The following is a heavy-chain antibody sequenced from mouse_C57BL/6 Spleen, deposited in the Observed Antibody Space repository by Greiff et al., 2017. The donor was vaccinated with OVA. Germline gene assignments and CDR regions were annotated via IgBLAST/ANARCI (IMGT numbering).Heavy chain of an antibody. CDR3: ARYPLSNYLYAMDY. Sequence: VQLQESGAELARPGASVKLSCKASGYTFTSYGISWVKQRTGQGLEWIGEIYPRSGNPYYNEKFKGKATLTADKSSSTAYMELRSLTSEDSAVYFCARYPLSNYLYAMDYWGQGTSVTVSS. D-gene: IGHD2-5*01. CDR2: IYPRSGNP. J-gene: IGHJ4*01. V-gene: IGHV1-81*01. CDR1: GYTFTSYG.